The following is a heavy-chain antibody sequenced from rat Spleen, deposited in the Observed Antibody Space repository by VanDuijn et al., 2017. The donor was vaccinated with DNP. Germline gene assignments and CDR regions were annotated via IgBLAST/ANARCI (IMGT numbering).Heavy chain of an antibody. J-gene: IGHJ2*01. CDR3: TRDDIGTTRFDY. CDR1: GFSLNNYH. Sequence: QVQLKESGPGLVQPSQTLSLACTVSGFSLNNYHVHWVRQPSGKGLEWMGVIWSGGRSELNSALKSRLSISRDTSKSQVFLKMNSLQTEDTAIYFCTRDDIGTTRFDYWGQGVMVTVSS. D-gene: IGHD1-5*01. V-gene: IGHV2-43*01. CDR2: IWSGGRS.